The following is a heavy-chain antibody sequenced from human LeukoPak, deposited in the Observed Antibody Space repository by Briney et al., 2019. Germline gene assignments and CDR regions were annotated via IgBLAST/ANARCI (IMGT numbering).Heavy chain of an antibody. J-gene: IGHJ5*02. CDR3: VLEVLSSGWVS. CDR2: INPNSGGT. D-gene: IGHD6-19*01. V-gene: IGHV1-2*06. Sequence: GASVKVSCKASGYTFTGYYMHWVRQAPGQGLEWMGRINPNSGGTNYVQKFQGRVTMTRDTPISTAYMELSRLRSDDTAVYYCVLEVLSSGWVSWGQGTLVTVSS. CDR1: GYTFTGYY.